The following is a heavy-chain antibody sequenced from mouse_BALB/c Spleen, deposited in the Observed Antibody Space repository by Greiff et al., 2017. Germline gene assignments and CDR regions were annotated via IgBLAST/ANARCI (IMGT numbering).Heavy chain of an antibody. CDR3: ARDGYRDAMDY. D-gene: IGHD2-14*01. CDR1: GYSITSGYY. Sequence: EVQLQESGPGLVKPSQSLSLTCSVTGYSITSGYYWNWIRQFPGNKLEWMGYISYDGSNNYNPSLKNRISITRDTSKNQFFLKLNSVTTEDTATYYCARDGYRDAMDYWGQGTSVTVSS. J-gene: IGHJ4*01. CDR2: ISYDGSN. V-gene: IGHV3-6*02.